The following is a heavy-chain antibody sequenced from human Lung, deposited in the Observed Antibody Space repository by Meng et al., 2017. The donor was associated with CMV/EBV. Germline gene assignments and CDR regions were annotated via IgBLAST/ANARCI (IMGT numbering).Heavy chain of an antibody. Sequence: QWRGPGPDLVKPSATLSPTCAVFGDSITNHNWWAWVRQPPGKGLEWIGEIPHRGSSAYNPSLKSRVSMSIDKSKNQFSLKLTSVTAADTAVYHCLRRSGGSVWGQGTLVTVSS. J-gene: IGHJ1*01. V-gene: IGHV4-4*02. D-gene: IGHD3-10*01. CDR3: LRRSGGSV. CDR2: IPHRGSS. CDR1: GDSITNHNW.